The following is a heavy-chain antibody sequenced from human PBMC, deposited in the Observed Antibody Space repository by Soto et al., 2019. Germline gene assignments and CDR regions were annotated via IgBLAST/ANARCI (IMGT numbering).Heavy chain of an antibody. D-gene: IGHD3-10*01. CDR2: ISGSGGTT. CDR1: GFTFSNYA. Sequence: EVQLLESGGVLVQPGESLRLSCAASGFTFSNYAMSWVRQAPGKGLEWVSTISGSGGTTYYADSVKGRFTISRDNSKNTLYLHMKSLSADDTALYYCARDRSIKEVDYGFYFWGQGTLFTVSA. V-gene: IGHV3-23*01. CDR3: ARDRSIKEVDYGFYF. J-gene: IGHJ4*02.